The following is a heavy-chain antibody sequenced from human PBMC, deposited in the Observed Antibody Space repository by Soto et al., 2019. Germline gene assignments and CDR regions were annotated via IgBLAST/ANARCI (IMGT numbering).Heavy chain of an antibody. D-gene: IGHD2-2*01. CDR2: IYYSGST. J-gene: IGHJ6*03. Sequence: PSETLSLTCTVSGGSISKISYYRGWIRPTPGKGLEWIGSIYYSGSTYYNPSLKSRVTISVDTSKNQFSLKLSSVTAEDTAVYYCARHVVGCSSTGCNYYYYYYMDVWGKGTTVTVSS. CDR3: ARHVVGCSSTGCNYYYYYYMDV. CDR1: GGSISKISYY. V-gene: IGHV4-39*01.